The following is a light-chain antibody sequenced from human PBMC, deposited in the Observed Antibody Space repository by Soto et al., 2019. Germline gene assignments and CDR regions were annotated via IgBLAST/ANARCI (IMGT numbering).Light chain of an antibody. V-gene: IGKV1-9*01. Sequence: DIQLTQSPSFLSASVGDRVTITCRASQGVANYFAWYQQKPGKAPNLMXYAASTLQGGVPSRFSGSGSGTELTLTISSLQPDDFANYYCQQYSTYTPRTFGQGTKVDIK. CDR3: QQYSTYTPRT. CDR2: AAS. CDR1: QGVANY. J-gene: IGKJ1*01.